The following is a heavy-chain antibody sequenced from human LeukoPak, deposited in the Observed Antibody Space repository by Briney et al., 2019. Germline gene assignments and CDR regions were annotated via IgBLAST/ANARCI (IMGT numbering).Heavy chain of an antibody. CDR2: IYSGGST. D-gene: IGHD6-13*01. CDR1: GFRVSNNY. J-gene: IGHJ4*02. Sequence: GGSLRLSCAASGFRVSNNYMSWVRQAPGKGLEWVSVIYSGGSTYYADSVKGRFAISRENSNNTLYLQMKSLRAEDTAVYYCARGTIAVAGYYFFDYWGQGTQVTVSS. V-gene: IGHV3-53*01. CDR3: ARGTIAVAGYYFFDY.